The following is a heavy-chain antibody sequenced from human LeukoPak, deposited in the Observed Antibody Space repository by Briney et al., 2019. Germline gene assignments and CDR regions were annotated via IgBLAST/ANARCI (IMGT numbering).Heavy chain of an antibody. CDR2: IYSGGST. V-gene: IGHV3-66*01. CDR1: GFTFSSYW. Sequence: PGGSLRLSCAASGFTFSSYWMHWVRQAPGKGLEWVSVIYSGGSTYYADSVKGRFTISRDNSKNTLYLQMNSLRAEDTAVYYCARGGLNLGFAYWGQGTLVTVSS. CDR3: ARGGLNLGFAY. D-gene: IGHD3/OR15-3a*01. J-gene: IGHJ4*02.